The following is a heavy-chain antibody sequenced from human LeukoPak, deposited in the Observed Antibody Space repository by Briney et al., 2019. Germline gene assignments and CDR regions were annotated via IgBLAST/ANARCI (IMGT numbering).Heavy chain of an antibody. V-gene: IGHV3-64D*09. CDR1: GFTFNNYA. Sequence: GGSLRLSCSASGFTFNNYAMHWVRQAPGKGLECVSVISSNGGNIYYADSVKGRFTISRDKSKNTLYLQMSSLRPEDTAVYYCVTADYGGNSGMSDSWGQGTLVTVSS. D-gene: IGHD4-23*01. J-gene: IGHJ4*02. CDR2: ISSNGGNI. CDR3: VTADYGGNSGMSDS.